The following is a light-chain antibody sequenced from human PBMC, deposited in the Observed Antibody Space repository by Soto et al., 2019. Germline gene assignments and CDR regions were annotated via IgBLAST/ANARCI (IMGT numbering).Light chain of an antibody. CDR3: QQRSNWPT. V-gene: IGKV3-11*01. Sequence: EIVLTQSPATLSLSPGERATLSCRASQSVSSYLAWYQQKPGQAPRLLIYDASNRATGIPARFSGSGSGTEFPLTISSLEPEDFAVYYCQQRSNWPTFGQGTKVEIK. CDR1: QSVSSY. J-gene: IGKJ1*01. CDR2: DAS.